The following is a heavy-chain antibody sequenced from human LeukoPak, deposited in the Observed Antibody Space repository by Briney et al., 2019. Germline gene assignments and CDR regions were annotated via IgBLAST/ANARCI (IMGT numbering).Heavy chain of an antibody. V-gene: IGHV3-21*04. CDR2: ISSSSSYI. J-gene: IGHJ4*02. Sequence: GGSLRLSCAASGFTFSSYAMSWVRQAPGKGLEWVSSISSSSSYIYYADSVKGRFTISRDNAKNTLYLQMNGLRAEDTAVYYCAKDLSTGPDWGQGTLVTVSS. CDR1: GFTFSSYA. D-gene: IGHD1-14*01. CDR3: AKDLSTGPD.